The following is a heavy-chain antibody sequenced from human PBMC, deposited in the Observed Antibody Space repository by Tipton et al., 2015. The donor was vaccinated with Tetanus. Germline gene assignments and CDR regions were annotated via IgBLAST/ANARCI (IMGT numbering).Heavy chain of an antibody. D-gene: IGHD5-18*01. V-gene: IGHV4-59*01. CDR1: GGSISNYY. CDR2: IYYSGST. J-gene: IGHJ4*02. CDR3: ARASRYSYGYSSYFDY. Sequence: TLSLTCTVSGGSISNYYWSWIRQPPGKGLEWIGYIYYSGSTNYNPSLKSRVTISIDTSKTQFSLKLSSVTAADTAMYYCARASRYSYGYSSYFDYWGQGILVTVSS.